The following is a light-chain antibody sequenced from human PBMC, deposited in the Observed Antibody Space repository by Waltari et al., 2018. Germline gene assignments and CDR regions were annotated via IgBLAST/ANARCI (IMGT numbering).Light chain of an antibody. CDR3: QQYYNFPHT. CDR2: DTS. CDR1: QGISSH. V-gene: IGKV1D-8*01. Sequence: VIWATQSPSLLSASPGDRVTISCRVSQGISSHLAWYQQKPGKAPDLLIYDTSTLQSGVPSRFSGSGSGTDFTLTISSLQSEDFATYCCQQYYNFPHTFGQGTKLEI. J-gene: IGKJ2*01.